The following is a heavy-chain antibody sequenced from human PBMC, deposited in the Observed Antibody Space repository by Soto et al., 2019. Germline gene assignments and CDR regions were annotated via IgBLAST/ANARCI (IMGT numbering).Heavy chain of an antibody. CDR1: GFTFSNYS. J-gene: IGHJ4*02. CDR3: SRHPPFRVVAACDY. Sequence: GGSLRLSCAASGFTFSNYSMNWVRQAPGKGLEWVSSISSSSSYIYYADSVKCRFTIARDNAKNSLYLQMNSLRAEDTEVYYCSRHPPFRVVAACDYWGQGTLVTVSS. CDR2: ISSSSSYI. V-gene: IGHV3-21*01. D-gene: IGHD6-13*01.